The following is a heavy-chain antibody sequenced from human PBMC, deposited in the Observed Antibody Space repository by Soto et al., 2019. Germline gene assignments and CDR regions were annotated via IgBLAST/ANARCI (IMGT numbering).Heavy chain of an antibody. D-gene: IGHD6-19*01. J-gene: IGHJ4*02. CDR2: ISSGGSYT. CDR3: AKALTSRQWMAASDY. V-gene: IGHV3-23*01. Sequence: GSLRLSCAGSGFTFSSYSIHWVRQAPGKGLEWISGISSGGSYTYYADSVRGRFTISRDNSESTLYLQMSSLRVEDTAIYYCAKALTSRQWMAASDYWGQGALVTVSS. CDR1: GFTFSSYS.